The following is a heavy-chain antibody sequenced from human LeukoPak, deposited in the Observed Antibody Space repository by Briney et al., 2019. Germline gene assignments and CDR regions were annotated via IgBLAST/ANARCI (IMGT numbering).Heavy chain of an antibody. CDR1: GFTFSSYW. J-gene: IGHJ4*02. CDR2: IKQDGSEK. Sequence: PGGSLRLSCAASGFTFSSYWMSWVRQAPGKGLEWVANIKQDGSEKYYVDSVKGRFTISRDNAKNSLYLQMSSLRAEDTAVYYCARANRITIFGVVISWFDYWGQGTLVTVSS. CDR3: ARANRITIFGVVISWFDY. V-gene: IGHV3-7*01. D-gene: IGHD3-3*01.